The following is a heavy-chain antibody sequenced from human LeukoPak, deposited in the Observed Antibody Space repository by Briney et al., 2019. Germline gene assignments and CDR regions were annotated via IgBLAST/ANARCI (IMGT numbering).Heavy chain of an antibody. CDR3: ARDRIAARVFDS. Sequence: SETLSLTCAVYGGSFSGYYWSWIRQPPGKGLEWIGYIYHSGSTYYNPSLKSRVTISVDRSKNQFSLKLSSVTAADTAVYYCARDRIAARVFDSWGQGTLVTVSS. J-gene: IGHJ4*02. V-gene: IGHV4-34*01. CDR2: IYHSGST. D-gene: IGHD6-6*01. CDR1: GGSFSGYY.